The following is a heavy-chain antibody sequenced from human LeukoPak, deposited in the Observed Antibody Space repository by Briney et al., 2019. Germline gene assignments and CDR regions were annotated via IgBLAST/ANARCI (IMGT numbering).Heavy chain of an antibody. CDR2: INPSGGST. Sequence: ASVTVSCTASGYTFTSYYMHWVRQAPGQGLEWMGIINPSGGSTSYAQKFQGRVTMTRDTSTSTVYMELSSLRSEDTAVYYCARSIAVAGMTDRVYFDYWGRGTLVTVSS. D-gene: IGHD6-19*01. V-gene: IGHV1-46*01. CDR3: ARSIAVAGMTDRVYFDY. CDR1: GYTFTSYY. J-gene: IGHJ4*02.